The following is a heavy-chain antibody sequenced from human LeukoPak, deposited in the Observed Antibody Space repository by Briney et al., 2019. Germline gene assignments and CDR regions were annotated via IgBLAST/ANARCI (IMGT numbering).Heavy chain of an antibody. V-gene: IGHV4-4*07. CDR1: GGSISSYY. CDR2: IYTSGST. D-gene: IGHD2-15*01. CDR3: ARGIVVVAQLGYYYYYMGV. Sequence: SETLSLTCTVSGGSISSYYWSWIRQPAGKGLEWIGRIYTSGSTNYNPSLKSRVTMSVDTSKNQFSLKLSSVTAADTAVYYCARGIVVVAQLGYYYYYMGVWGKGTTVTISS. J-gene: IGHJ6*03.